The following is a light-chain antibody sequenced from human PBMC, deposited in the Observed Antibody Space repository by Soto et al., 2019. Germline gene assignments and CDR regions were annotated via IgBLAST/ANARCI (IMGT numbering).Light chain of an antibody. CDR2: KGT. CDR1: DSDVGAYDS. Sequence: QSALAQPASVSGSPGQSITISCTGTDSDVGAYDSVSWYQLHPHKAPQVIIYKGTQRPSGVSNRFSGSTSGNAASLTISALQADYEADYFCCSSAPESTYVFGTGTKLTVL. CDR3: CSSAPESTYV. J-gene: IGLJ1*01. V-gene: IGLV2-23*01.